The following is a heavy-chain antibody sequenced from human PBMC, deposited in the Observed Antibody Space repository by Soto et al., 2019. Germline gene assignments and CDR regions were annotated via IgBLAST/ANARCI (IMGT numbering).Heavy chain of an antibody. CDR1: GFTFSSYG. CDR2: ISYDGSNK. J-gene: IGHJ6*01. Sequence: QVQLVESGGGVVQPGRSLRLSCAASGFTFSSYGMNWVRQAPGKGLEWVAVISYDGSNKYYGDSVKGRFTISRDNSKNTLYLQMNSLRAEDTAVYYCAKENYDVWSGYPRKYGMDVW. V-gene: IGHV3-30*18. CDR3: AKENYDVWSGYPRKYGMDV. D-gene: IGHD3-3*01.